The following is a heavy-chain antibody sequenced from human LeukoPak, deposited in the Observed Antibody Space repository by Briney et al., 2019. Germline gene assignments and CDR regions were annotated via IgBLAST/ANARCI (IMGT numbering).Heavy chain of an antibody. CDR3: VRDVGGPPSDYGMDV. V-gene: IGHV3-7*01. D-gene: IGHD3-16*01. Sequence: GGSLRPSCAASGFTFSSYWMSWVRQAPGKGLEWVANIKQDGSEKYYVDSVKGRFTISRDNAKNSLYLQMNSLRAEDTAVYYCVRDVGGPPSDYGMDVWGQGTTVTVSS. CDR1: GFTFSSYW. J-gene: IGHJ6*02. CDR2: IKQDGSEK.